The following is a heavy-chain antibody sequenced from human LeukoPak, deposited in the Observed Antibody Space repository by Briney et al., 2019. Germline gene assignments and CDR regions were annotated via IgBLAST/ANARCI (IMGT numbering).Heavy chain of an antibody. CDR1: GFTFSSYE. J-gene: IGHJ4*02. Sequence: GGSLRLSCAASGFTFSSYEMNWVRQAPGKGLEWVSYISSSGSTIYYADSVKGRFTISRDNAKNSLYLQMNSLRAEDTAVYYCAKGHWDIVVVPDAQLDYWGQGTPVTVSS. D-gene: IGHD2-2*01. V-gene: IGHV3-48*03. CDR2: ISSSGSTI. CDR3: AKGHWDIVVVPDAQLDY.